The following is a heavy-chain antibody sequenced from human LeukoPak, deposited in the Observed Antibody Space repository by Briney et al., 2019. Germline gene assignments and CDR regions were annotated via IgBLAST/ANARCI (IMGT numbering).Heavy chain of an antibody. CDR2: ISPNSGGA. V-gene: IGHV1-2*02. CDR3: ATKSSGYFMY. J-gene: IGHJ4*02. D-gene: IGHD3-3*01. Sequence: GASVKVSFKASGYTFTDYYMHWVRQAPGQGLEWMGWISPNSGGAEYAQKFQGRVTMTRDTSISTAYMELSGLRSDDTAVYYCATKSSGYFMYWGQGTLVTVSS. CDR1: GYTFTDYY.